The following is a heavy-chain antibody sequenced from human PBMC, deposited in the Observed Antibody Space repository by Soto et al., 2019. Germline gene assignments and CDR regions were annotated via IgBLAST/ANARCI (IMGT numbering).Heavy chain of an antibody. Sequence: GESLKISCAASGFTFNSYGMHWVRQAPGKGLEWVAVISYDGSNKYYADSVKGRFTISRDNSKNTLYLQMNSLRAEDTAVYYCAKELRDIVATIEYYYYGMDVWGQGTTVTVSS. V-gene: IGHV3-30*18. CDR3: AKELRDIVATIEYYYYGMDV. J-gene: IGHJ6*02. D-gene: IGHD5-12*01. CDR1: GFTFNSYG. CDR2: ISYDGSNK.